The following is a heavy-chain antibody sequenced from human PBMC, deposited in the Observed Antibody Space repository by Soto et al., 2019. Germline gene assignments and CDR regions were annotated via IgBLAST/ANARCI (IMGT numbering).Heavy chain of an antibody. CDR3: ARMRCSGGSCYLTRFDP. D-gene: IGHD2-15*01. J-gene: IGHJ5*02. V-gene: IGHV1-8*01. CDR1: GYTFTSYD. CDR2: MNPNSGNT. Sequence: QVQLVQSGAEVKKPGASVKVSCKASGYTFTSYDINWVRQATGQGLEWMGWMNPNSGNTGYAQKFQGRVTMTRNTSISTAYMELSSLGSEDTAVYYCARMRCSGGSCYLTRFDPWGQGTLVTVSS.